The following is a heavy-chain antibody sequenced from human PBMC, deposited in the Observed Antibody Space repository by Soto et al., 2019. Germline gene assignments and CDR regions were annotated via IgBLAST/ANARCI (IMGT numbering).Heavy chain of an antibody. CDR3: ARDPAYSSSLHYYYGMDV. D-gene: IGHD6-13*01. Sequence: QVQLVESGGGVVQPGRSLRLSCAASGFTFSSYGMHWVRQAPGKGLEWVAVIWYDVSNKYYADSVKGRFTISRDNSKNTLYLQMNSLRAEDTAVYYCARDPAYSSSLHYYYGMDVWGQGTTVTVSS. CDR1: GFTFSSYG. J-gene: IGHJ6*01. CDR2: IWYDVSNK. V-gene: IGHV3-33*01.